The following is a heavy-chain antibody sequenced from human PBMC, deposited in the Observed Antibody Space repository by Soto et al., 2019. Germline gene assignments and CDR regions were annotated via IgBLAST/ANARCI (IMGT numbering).Heavy chain of an antibody. D-gene: IGHD3-22*01. CDR1: GFTFSSYS. CDR2: ISSDESNK. V-gene: IGHV3-30*03. J-gene: IGHJ4*02. Sequence: QVQLVKSGGGVIQPGRSLRLSCAASGFTFSSYSMHWVRQAPGKGLEWVAVISSDESNKYSADFVKGRFTISRDNSKNTLYLQMNSLRPDDTAVYYCACGYWLDYWGQGTRVTVSS. CDR3: ACGYWLDY.